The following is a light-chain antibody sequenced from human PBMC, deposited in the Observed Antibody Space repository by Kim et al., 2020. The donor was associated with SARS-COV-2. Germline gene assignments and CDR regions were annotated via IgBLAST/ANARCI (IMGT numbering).Light chain of an antibody. V-gene: IGLV1-51*01. CDR3: ATWDSSLSAVV. Sequence: QSVLTQPPSVSAAPGQRVAISCSGSSSNIGNNYVSWYQQLPGSAPKLFIYDNTERPSGIPDRFSGSTSGTSATLGITGLHTGDEGVYYCATWDSSLSAVVFGGGTKVTVL. CDR1: SSNIGNNY. CDR2: DNT. J-gene: IGLJ2*01.